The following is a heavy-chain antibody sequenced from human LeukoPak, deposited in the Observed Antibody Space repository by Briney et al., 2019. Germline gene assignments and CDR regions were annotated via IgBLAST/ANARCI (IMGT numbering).Heavy chain of an antibody. J-gene: IGHJ4*02. CDR3: ARLPFSINAVGATTMSFDY. Sequence: PSETLSLTCTVSGGSISSSSYYWGWIRQPPGKGLEWIWCIYYSGSTYYNPSLKSRVTISVDTSKNQFSLKLSSVTAADTAVYYCARLPFSINAVGATTMSFDYWGQGTLVTVSS. D-gene: IGHD1-26*01. CDR2: IYYSGST. CDR1: GGSISSSSYY. V-gene: IGHV4-39*01.